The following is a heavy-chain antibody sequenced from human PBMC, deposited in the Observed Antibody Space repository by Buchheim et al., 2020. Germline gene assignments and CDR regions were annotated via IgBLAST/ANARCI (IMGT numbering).Heavy chain of an antibody. CDR3: ACAPSGTNYHYDYGMDV. D-gene: IGHD3-10*01. V-gene: IGHV3-30-3*01. CDR2: ISYDGSNK. Sequence: QVQLVESGEGVVHPGRSLRLSCAASGFTFSSYAMHWVRQAPGKGLEWVAVISYDGSNKYYADSVKGRFTISRDNSKNTLYLQMNSLRAEDTAVYYCACAPSGTNYHYDYGMDVWGEGTT. J-gene: IGHJ6*02. CDR1: GFTFSSYA.